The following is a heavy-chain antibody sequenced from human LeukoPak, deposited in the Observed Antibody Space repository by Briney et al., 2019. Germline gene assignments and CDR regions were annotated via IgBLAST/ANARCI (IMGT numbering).Heavy chain of an antibody. CDR2: IYTSGST. Sequence: SETLSLTCTVSGGSISSYYWSWIRQPAGKGLEWIGRIYTSGSTNYNPSLKSRVTMSVDTSKNQFSLKLTSVTAADTAVYYCARVYYSSSYDYWYFDLWGRGTLVTVSS. CDR3: ARVYYSSSYDYWYFDL. V-gene: IGHV4-4*07. D-gene: IGHD6-13*01. J-gene: IGHJ2*01. CDR1: GGSISSYY.